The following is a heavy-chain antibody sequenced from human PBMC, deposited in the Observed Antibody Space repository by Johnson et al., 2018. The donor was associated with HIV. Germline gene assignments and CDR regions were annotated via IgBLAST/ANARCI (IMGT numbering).Heavy chain of an antibody. Sequence: SNNMRWVRQAPGKGLEWVSVIYSGGSTYYADSVKGRFTISRDNFKNTLYLQMNSLKVEDTAVYYCERASDAFDMWGQGTVVTVSS. CDR1: SNN. V-gene: IGHV3-66*01. J-gene: IGHJ3*02. CDR3: ERASDAFDM. CDR2: IYSGGST.